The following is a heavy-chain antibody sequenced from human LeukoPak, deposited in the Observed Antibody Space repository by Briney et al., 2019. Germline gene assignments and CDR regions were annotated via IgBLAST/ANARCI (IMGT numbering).Heavy chain of an antibody. CDR2: IYYSGST. Sequence: PSETLSLTCTVSGGSISSSSYYWGWIRQPPGKGLEWIGSIYYSGSTYYNPSLKSRVTISVDTSKNQFSLKLSSVTAADTAVYYCASLVVASYYYMDVWGKGTTVTVSS. D-gene: IGHD2-2*01. CDR1: GGSISSSSYY. J-gene: IGHJ6*03. V-gene: IGHV4-39*01. CDR3: ASLVVASYYYMDV.